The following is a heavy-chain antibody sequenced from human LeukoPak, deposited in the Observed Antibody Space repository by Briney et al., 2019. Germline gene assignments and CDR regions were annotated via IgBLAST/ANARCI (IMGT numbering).Heavy chain of an antibody. D-gene: IGHD5-24*01. CDR3: ARERPGRDGYNHAFDI. Sequence: VGSLRLSCAASGFTVTSNYMSWVRQAPGKGLEWVSVIYRGDSTYYADSVKGRFTISRDNSKNTLYLQMNSLRAEDTAVYYCARERPGRDGYNHAFDIWGQGTMVTVSS. CDR1: GFTVTSNY. CDR2: IYRGDST. V-gene: IGHV3-66*01. J-gene: IGHJ3*02.